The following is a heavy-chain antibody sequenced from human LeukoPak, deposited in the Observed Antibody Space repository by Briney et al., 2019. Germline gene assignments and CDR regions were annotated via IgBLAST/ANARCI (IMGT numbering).Heavy chain of an antibody. V-gene: IGHV3-23*01. CDR1: GFTFSSYG. CDR2: ISDSGSST. J-gene: IGHJ4*02. Sequence: GGSLRLSCAASGFTFSSYGMHWVRQAPGKGLEWVSLISDSGSSTYYADSVKGRFTISRDNSKNTLYLQMNSLRAEDTAVYYCAKGGGSRNFDYWGQGTLVTVSS. D-gene: IGHD1-26*01. CDR3: AKGGGSRNFDY.